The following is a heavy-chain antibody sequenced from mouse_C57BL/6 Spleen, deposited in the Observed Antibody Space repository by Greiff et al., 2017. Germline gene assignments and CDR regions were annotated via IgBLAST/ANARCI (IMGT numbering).Heavy chain of an antibody. CDR1: GYTFTDYN. CDR3: ARRAYGSSYRFAY. D-gene: IGHD1-1*01. J-gene: IGHJ3*01. Sequence: VQLKESGPELVKPGASVKIPCKASGYTFTDYNMDWVKQSPGKSLEWIGDINPNNGGTIYNQKFKGKATLTVDKSSSTAYMELRSLTSEDTAVYYGARRAYGSSYRFAYWGQGTLVTVSA. V-gene: IGHV1-18*01. CDR2: INPNNGGT.